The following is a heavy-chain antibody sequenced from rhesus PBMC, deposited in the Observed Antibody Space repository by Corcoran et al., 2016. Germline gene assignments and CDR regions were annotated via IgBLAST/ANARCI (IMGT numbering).Heavy chain of an antibody. J-gene: IGHJ5-1*01. CDR1: GGSISGYY. CDR2: MAAHTSGT. CDR3: ASLFILYYNRLDV. D-gene: IGHD2-15*01. V-gene: IGHV4-81*01. Sequence: QVQLQESGPGLVKPSETLSLTCDVSGGSISGYYWTWIRQPPGKGLEWIGNMAAHTSGTNHSPSPRTRFTISMATSQNQFSLKLVSVSAADTAVYYCASLFILYYNRLDVWGPGVLVTVSS.